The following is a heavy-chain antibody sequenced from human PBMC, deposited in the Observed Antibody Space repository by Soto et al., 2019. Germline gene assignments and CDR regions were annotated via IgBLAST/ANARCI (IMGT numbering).Heavy chain of an antibody. CDR1: GFTFSSYA. J-gene: IGHJ5*02. D-gene: IGHD4-17*01. Sequence: PGGSLRLSCAASGFTFSSYAMSWVRQAPGKGLEWVSAISGSGGSTYYADSVKGRFTISRDNSKSTLYLQMNSLRAEDTAVYYCAKSRFQNDYGDYVGDWFDPWGQGTLVTVSS. V-gene: IGHV3-23*01. CDR3: AKSRFQNDYGDYVGDWFDP. CDR2: ISGSGGST.